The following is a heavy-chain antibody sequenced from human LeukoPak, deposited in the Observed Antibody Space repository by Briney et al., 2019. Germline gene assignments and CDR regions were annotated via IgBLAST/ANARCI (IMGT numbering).Heavy chain of an antibody. V-gene: IGHV4-34*09. CDR2: INHSGST. D-gene: IGHD2-2*01. J-gene: IGHJ4*02. Sequence: SETLSLTCAVYGGSFSGYYWSWIRQPPGKGLEWIGEINHSGSTNYNPSLKSRVTISVDTSKNQFSLKLSSVTAADTAVYYCARDSGSTSSLWGQGTLVTVSS. CDR1: GGSFSGYY. CDR3: ARDSGSTSSL.